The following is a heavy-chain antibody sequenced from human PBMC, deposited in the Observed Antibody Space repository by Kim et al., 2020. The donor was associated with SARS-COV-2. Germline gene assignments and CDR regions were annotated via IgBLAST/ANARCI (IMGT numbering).Heavy chain of an antibody. CDR3: ARDLTEWELLPDY. Sequence: GGSLRLSCAASGFTFSSYAMHWVRQAPGKGLEWVAVISYDGSNKYYSDSVKGRFTISRDNSKNTLYLQMNSLRAEDTAVYYCARDLTEWELLPDYWGQGT. V-gene: IGHV3-30-3*01. CDR2: ISYDGSNK. D-gene: IGHD1-26*01. J-gene: IGHJ4*02. CDR1: GFTFSSYA.